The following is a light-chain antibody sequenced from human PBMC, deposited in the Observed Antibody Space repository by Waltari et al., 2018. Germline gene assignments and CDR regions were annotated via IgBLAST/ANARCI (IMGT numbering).Light chain of an antibody. Sequence: DIVMTKSPDSLAVSLGERATINCKSSQSVLYSSNNKNYLAWYQQKPGQPPKLLIYWASTRESGVPDRFSGSGSGTDFTLTISSLQAEDVAVYYCQQYYSTPPTFGQGTKVEIK. CDR2: WAS. CDR3: QQYYSTPPT. CDR1: QSVLYSSNNKNY. V-gene: IGKV4-1*01. J-gene: IGKJ1*01.